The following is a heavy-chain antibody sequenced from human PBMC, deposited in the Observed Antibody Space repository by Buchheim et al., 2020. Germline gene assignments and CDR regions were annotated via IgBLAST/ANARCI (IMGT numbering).Heavy chain of an antibody. CDR3: VTLDFWSGLDY. CDR1: GFIFNTYS. D-gene: IGHD3-3*01. CDR2: ISSPSSTI. V-gene: IGHV3-48*01. Sequence: DVQLVESGGGLVQPGGSLRLSCAASGFIFNTYSMNWVRQAPGKGLEWMSFISSPSSTINYADSVKGRFTISRDNAKNSMYLQMNSLRAEDTALYYCVTLDFWSGLDYWGQG. J-gene: IGHJ4*02.